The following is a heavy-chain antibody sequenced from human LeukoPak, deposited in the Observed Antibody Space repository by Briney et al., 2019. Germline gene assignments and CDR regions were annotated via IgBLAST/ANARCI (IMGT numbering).Heavy chain of an antibody. D-gene: IGHD2-15*01. CDR3: ARASLPEDIVVVVAAAYDAFDI. CDR1: GGSISSYY. V-gene: IGHV4-59*01. CDR2: IYYSGST. Sequence: SETLSLTCTVSGGSISSYYWSWIRQPPGKGLEWIGYIYYSGSTNYNPSLKSRVTISVDTSKNQFSLKLSSVTAADTAVYYCARASLPEDIVVVVAAAYDAFDIWGQGTMVTVSS. J-gene: IGHJ3*02.